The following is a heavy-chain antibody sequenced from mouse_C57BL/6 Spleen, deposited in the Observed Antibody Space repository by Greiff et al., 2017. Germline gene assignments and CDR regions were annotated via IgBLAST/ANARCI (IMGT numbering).Heavy chain of an antibody. CDR1: GFTFSDYY. J-gene: IGHJ4*01. CDR3: ASLSLSYAMDY. Sequence: EVHLVESGGGLVQPGGSLKLSCAASGFTFSDYYMYWVRQTPEKRLEWVAYISNGGGSTYYPDTVKGRFTISRDNAKNTLYLQMSRLKSEDTAMYYCASLSLSYAMDYWGQGTSVTVSS. CDR2: ISNGGGST. V-gene: IGHV5-12*01. D-gene: IGHD6-1*01.